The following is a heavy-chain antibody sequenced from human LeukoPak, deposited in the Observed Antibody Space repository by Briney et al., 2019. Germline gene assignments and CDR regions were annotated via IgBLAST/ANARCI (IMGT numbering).Heavy chain of an antibody. J-gene: IGHJ4*02. V-gene: IGHV3-66*01. CDR3: AKDGTVPGQAGRTTTKKYFDY. D-gene: IGHD6-19*01. Sequence: GGSLRLSCAVSGFTVSTDYMSWVRQAPGKGLEWVSILYSAGTKYYADSVKGRFTISRDNSKNTLYLQMNSLRTEDTAVYYCAKDGTVPGQAGRTTTKKYFDYWGQGTLVTVSS. CDR1: GFTVSTDY. CDR2: LYSAGTK.